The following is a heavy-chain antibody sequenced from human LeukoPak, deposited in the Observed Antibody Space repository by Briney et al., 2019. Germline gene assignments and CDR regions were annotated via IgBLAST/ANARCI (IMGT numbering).Heavy chain of an antibody. D-gene: IGHD3-10*01. J-gene: IGHJ4*02. V-gene: IGHV4-34*01. CDR1: GGSFSGYY. CDR3: ARGIPAFRITMVRGGYFDY. Sequence: PSETLSLTCAVYGGSFSGYYWSWIRQPPGKGLEWIGEINHSGSTNYNPSLKSRVTISVDTSKNQFSLKLSSVTAADTAVYYCARGIPAFRITMVRGGYFDYWGQGTLVTVPS. CDR2: INHSGST.